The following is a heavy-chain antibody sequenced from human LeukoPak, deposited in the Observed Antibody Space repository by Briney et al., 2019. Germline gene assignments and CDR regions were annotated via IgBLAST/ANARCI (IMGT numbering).Heavy chain of an antibody. J-gene: IGHJ4*02. CDR1: GYRFIGYY. CDR3: ARTGELLLSDY. D-gene: IGHD3-16*01. CDR2: INPNNGYT. V-gene: IGHV1-2*02. Sequence: RASVKVSCKASGYRFIGYYIHWVRQAPGQGLEWMGWINPNNGYTNSAPKFQGRVTMTRDTSISTAYMELSRLRSDDTAVYYCARTGELLLSDYWGQGTLVTVSS.